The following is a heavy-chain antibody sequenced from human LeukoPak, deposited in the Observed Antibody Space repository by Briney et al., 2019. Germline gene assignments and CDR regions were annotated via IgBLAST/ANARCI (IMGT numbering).Heavy chain of an antibody. CDR3: AKVARAYYYDSSGYLDY. Sequence: QSGGSLRLSCAASGFTFSSYAISWVRQAPGKGLEWVSAISGSGGSTYYADSVKGRFTISRDNSKNTLYLQMNSLRAEDTAVYYCAKVARAYYYDSSGYLDYWGQGTLVTVSS. V-gene: IGHV3-23*01. CDR1: GFTFSSYA. D-gene: IGHD3-22*01. J-gene: IGHJ4*02. CDR2: ISGSGGST.